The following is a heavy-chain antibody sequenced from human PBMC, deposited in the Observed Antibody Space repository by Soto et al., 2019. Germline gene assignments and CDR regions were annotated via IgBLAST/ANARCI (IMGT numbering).Heavy chain of an antibody. J-gene: IGHJ6*02. D-gene: IGHD2-2*03. Sequence: QVQLVQSGAEVKKPGSSVKVSCKASGGTFSSYTISWVRQAPGQGLEWMGRIIPILGIANYAQKFQGRVTITADKSTSTAYMELSSLRSEDTAVYYCARDGHCSSTSCYSSYYYGMDVWGQGTTVTVSS. CDR3: ARDGHCSSTSCYSSYYYGMDV. CDR1: GGTFSSYT. V-gene: IGHV1-69*08. CDR2: IIPILGIA.